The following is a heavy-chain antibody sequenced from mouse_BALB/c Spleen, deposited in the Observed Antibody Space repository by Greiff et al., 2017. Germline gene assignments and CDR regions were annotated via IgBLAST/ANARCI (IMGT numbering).Heavy chain of an antibody. Sequence: VQLQQSGAELVKPGASVKLSCTASGFNIKDTYMHWVKQRPEQGLEWIGRIDPANGNTKYDPKFQGKATITADTSSNTAYLQLSSLTSEDTAVYYCASYGSSYVEYAMDYWGQGTSVTVSS. CDR1: GFNIKDTY. CDR2: IDPANGNT. D-gene: IGHD1-1*01. CDR3: ASYGSSYVEYAMDY. V-gene: IGHV14-3*02. J-gene: IGHJ4*01.